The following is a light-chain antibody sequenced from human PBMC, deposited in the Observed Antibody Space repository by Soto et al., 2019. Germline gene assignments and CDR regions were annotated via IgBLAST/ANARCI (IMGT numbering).Light chain of an antibody. V-gene: IGKV1-12*01. Sequence: DIQMTQSPSSVSASVGDRVTITCRATQVISSWLAWYQQKPGKATKLLIYATSNLHSGVPSRFIGSGSGTDVTLTITSLQPADFATYYCQQANSFPYTFGQGTKLEIK. CDR1: QVISSW. CDR2: ATS. CDR3: QQANSFPYT. J-gene: IGKJ2*01.